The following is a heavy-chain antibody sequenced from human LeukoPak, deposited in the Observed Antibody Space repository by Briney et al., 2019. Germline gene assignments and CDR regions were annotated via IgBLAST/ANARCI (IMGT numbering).Heavy chain of an antibody. CDR2: TRNKANSYTT. CDR3: ARDPTSGWYPTYYFDY. V-gene: IGHV3-72*01. Sequence: GGSLRLSCAASGFTFRDHYMDWVRQAPGKGLEWVGRTRNKANSYTTEYAASVKGRFTISRDDSKNSLYLQMNSLKTEDTAVYYCARDPTSGWYPTYYFDYWGQGTLVTVSS. CDR1: GFTFRDHY. D-gene: IGHD6-19*01. J-gene: IGHJ4*02.